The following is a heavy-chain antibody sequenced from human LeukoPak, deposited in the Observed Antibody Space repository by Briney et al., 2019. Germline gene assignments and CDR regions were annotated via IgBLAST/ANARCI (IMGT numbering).Heavy chain of an antibody. Sequence: PSETLSLTCAVSGYSISSGYYWGWIRQPPGKGLDWIGSISHSGSTFYNPSLKSRVTISVDTSKNQYSLKLSSVTAADTAVYYCARDAVAALLDYWGQGTLVTVSS. CDR1: GYSISSGYY. V-gene: IGHV4-38-2*01. CDR2: ISHSGST. J-gene: IGHJ4*02. CDR3: ARDAVAALLDY. D-gene: IGHD6-19*01.